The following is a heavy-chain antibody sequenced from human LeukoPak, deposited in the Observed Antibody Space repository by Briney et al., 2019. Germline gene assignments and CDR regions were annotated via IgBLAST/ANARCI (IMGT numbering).Heavy chain of an antibody. CDR3: ESRSNYEFDY. V-gene: IGHV1-2*02. D-gene: IGHD4-11*01. Sequence: GAAVKVSCKASGFTFTGYYMHWVRQAPGQGPEWMGWINPNSGGTNYAQKFQGRVTMTRDTSISTAYMELSRLRSDDTAVYYCESRSNYEFDYWGQGTLVTVSS. CDR1: GFTFTGYY. J-gene: IGHJ4*02. CDR2: INPNSGGT.